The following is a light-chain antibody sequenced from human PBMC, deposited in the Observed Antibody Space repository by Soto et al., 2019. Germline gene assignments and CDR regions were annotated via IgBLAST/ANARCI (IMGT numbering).Light chain of an antibody. J-gene: IGKJ2*01. CDR2: DAS. Sequence: EIVLTQSPATPSLSPGERATLSCRASQDIRSYLTWYQQKPGQAPRLLIYDASNRATAIPARFSGRGSGTDFTLTISSLEPEDFAVYYCEQRGNWSPYTFGQGTKLEIK. CDR1: QDIRSY. CDR3: EQRGNWSPYT. V-gene: IGKV3-11*01.